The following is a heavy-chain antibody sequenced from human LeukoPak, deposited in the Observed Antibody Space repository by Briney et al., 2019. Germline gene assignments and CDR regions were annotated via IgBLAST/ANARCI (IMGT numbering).Heavy chain of an antibody. Sequence: GGSLRVSCAASGFTFSSYGMHWVRQAPGNGLEWVAVISYDGSNKYYADSVKGRFTISRDNSKNTLYLQMNSLRAEDTAVYYCAKASAGEYYYGMDVWGQGTTVTVSS. J-gene: IGHJ6*02. CDR1: GFTFSSYG. D-gene: IGHD1-1*01. V-gene: IGHV3-30*18. CDR2: ISYDGSNK. CDR3: AKASAGEYYYGMDV.